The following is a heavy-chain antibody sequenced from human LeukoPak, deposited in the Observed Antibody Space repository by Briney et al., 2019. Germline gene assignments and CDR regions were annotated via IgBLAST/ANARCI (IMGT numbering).Heavy chain of an antibody. D-gene: IGHD2-2*01. V-gene: IGHV3-48*01. CDR3: ARGVVPVAYYFDY. J-gene: IGHJ4*02. CDR2: ISSSSSTI. CDR1: GFTFSSYS. Sequence: GGSLRLSCAASGFTFSSYSMNWVRQAPGKGLEWVSYISSSSSTIYYADSVKGRFTISRDNAKNSLYQQMNSLRAEDTAVYYCARGVVPVAYYFDYWGQGTLVTVSS.